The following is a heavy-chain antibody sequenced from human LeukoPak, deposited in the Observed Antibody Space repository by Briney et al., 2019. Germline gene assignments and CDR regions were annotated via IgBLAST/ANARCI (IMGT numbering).Heavy chain of an antibody. CDR2: IYYSGST. V-gene: IGHV4-59*01. D-gene: IGHD5-12*01. CDR3: ARDGGRRWLDAFDI. CDR1: GGSISSYY. Sequence: SETLSFTCTVSGGSISSYYWSWIRQPPGKGLEWIGYIYYSGSTNYNPSLKSRVTISVDTSKNQFSLKLSSVTAADTAVYYCARDGGRRWLDAFDIWGQGTMVTVSS. J-gene: IGHJ3*02.